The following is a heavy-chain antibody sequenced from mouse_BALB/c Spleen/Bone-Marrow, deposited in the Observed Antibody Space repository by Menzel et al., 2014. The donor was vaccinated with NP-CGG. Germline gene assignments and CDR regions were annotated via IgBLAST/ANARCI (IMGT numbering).Heavy chain of an antibody. J-gene: IGHJ2*01. CDR3: AREADWNFDY. Sequence: QVQLQQSGPELVKPGASVRISCKASGYTFTNYYIHWVKQMPGQGLEWIGWIYPGNVNSKYNEKFKGKATLTADKSSSTAYRQLSSLTSEDSAVYFCAREADWNFDYWGQGTPLTVSS. V-gene: IGHV1S56*01. CDR1: GYTFTNYY. CDR2: IYPGNVNS. D-gene: IGHD2-13*01.